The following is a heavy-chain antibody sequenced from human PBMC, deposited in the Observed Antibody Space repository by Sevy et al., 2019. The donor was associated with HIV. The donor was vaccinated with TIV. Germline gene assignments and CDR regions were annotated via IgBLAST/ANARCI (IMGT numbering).Heavy chain of an antibody. Sequence: SETLSLTCTVSGVSISPYYWAWIRQPPGKGLECIGFSGNTNYNPSLKTRVTTSVDTSKNQFSLKLSSVTAADTAIYYCGGGGPNQQQLDYFDYWGLGTLVTVSS. CDR3: GGGGPNQQQLDYFDY. J-gene: IGHJ4*02. V-gene: IGHV4-4*08. CDR1: GVSISPYY. CDR2: SGNT. D-gene: IGHD6-13*01.